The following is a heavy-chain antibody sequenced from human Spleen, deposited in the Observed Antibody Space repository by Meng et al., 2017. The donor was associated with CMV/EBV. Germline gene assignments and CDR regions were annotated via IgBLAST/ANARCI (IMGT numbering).Heavy chain of an antibody. CDR2: INHSGRT. J-gene: IGHJ2*01. CDR1: GGSFSGYY. Sequence: SETLSLTCAVYGGSFSGYYWSWIRQPPGKGLEWIGEINHSGRTNYNPSLKSRVTISVDTSKNQFSLMLSSVTAADTAVYYCARVRVAARPIWYFDLWGRGTLVTVSS. CDR3: ARVRVAARPIWYFDL. D-gene: IGHD6-6*01. V-gene: IGHV4-34*01.